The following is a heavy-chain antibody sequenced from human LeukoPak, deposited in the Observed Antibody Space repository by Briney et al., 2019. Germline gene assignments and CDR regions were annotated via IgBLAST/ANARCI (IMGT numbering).Heavy chain of an antibody. J-gene: IGHJ4*02. CDR2: INPNRGGT. D-gene: IGHD3-10*01. Sequence: GASVKVSCKASGYTFTGYYMHWVRQAPGPGLEWMGWINPNRGGTNYAQKFQSRVTMTRDTSISTAYMEMRRLRCDVSGFYYCARESTKGPVTSVRGVITYYFDCWVQGTLVTVFS. CDR1: GYTFTGYY. V-gene: IGHV1-2*02. CDR3: ARESTKGPVTSVRGVITYYFDC.